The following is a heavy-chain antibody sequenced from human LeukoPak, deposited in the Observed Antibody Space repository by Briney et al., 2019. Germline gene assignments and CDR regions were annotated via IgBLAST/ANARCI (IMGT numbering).Heavy chain of an antibody. D-gene: IGHD3-10*01. Sequence: SETLSLTCTVSGGSISPYYWSWIRQSPGKGLEWIGYIYYSGNTYYNPSLKSRVTISVDTSKNQFSLKLSSVTAADTAVYYCARAEVLPDYYAISGGFDYWGQGTLVTVSS. CDR1: GGSISPYY. CDR3: ARAEVLPDYYAISGGFDY. CDR2: IYYSGNT. J-gene: IGHJ4*02. V-gene: IGHV4-59*01.